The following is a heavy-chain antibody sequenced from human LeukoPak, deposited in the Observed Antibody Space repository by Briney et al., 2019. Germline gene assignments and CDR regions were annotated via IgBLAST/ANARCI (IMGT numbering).Heavy chain of an antibody. J-gene: IGHJ4*02. D-gene: IGHD1-26*01. CDR2: VSGSGRNT. CDR1: GFTFSNYA. CDR3: VKSRRVGASQRGLFDY. V-gene: IGHV3-23*01. Sequence: PGGSLRLSCVGSGFTFSNYAMTWVRQAPGKGLEWVSSVSGSGRNTFYPDSVEGRFTISRDNSKNTVYLQMNSLRADDTAVYYCVKSRRVGASQRGLFDYWGQGTLVTVSP.